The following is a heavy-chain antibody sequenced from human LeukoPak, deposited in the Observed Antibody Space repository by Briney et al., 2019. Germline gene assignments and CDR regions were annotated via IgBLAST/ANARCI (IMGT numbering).Heavy chain of an antibody. CDR1: GGTFSSYA. V-gene: IGHV1-69*13. Sequence: GSSVKVSCKASGGTFSSYAISWVRQAPGQGLEWMGGIIPIFGTANYAQKFQGRVTITADESTSTAYMELSSLRSEDTAVYYCASSYYDSSGYYALNDYWGQGTLVTVSS. D-gene: IGHD3-22*01. J-gene: IGHJ4*02. CDR3: ASSYYDSSGYYALNDY. CDR2: IIPIFGTA.